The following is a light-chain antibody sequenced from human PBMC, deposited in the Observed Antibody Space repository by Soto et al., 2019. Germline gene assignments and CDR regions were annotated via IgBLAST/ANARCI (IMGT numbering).Light chain of an antibody. V-gene: IGKV3D-20*01. CDR3: QHYGDSKPT. CDR2: DAS. Sequence: IVLTQSPVTLSLSPGEVATLSCGASQTITFNFLAWYQQKPGLAPRLLVYDASIRADGIPDRFSGSVSGTDFTLTISRLEPEDFAMYYCQHYGDSKPTFGGGTRVEI. J-gene: IGKJ4*01. CDR1: QTITFNF.